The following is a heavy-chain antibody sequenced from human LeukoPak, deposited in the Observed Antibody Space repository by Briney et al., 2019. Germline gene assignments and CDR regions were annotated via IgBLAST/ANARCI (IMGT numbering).Heavy chain of an antibody. CDR2: ISSSGSTI. D-gene: IGHD4-11*01. CDR1: GFTFSDYY. V-gene: IGHV3-11*04. J-gene: IGHJ5*02. Sequence: GGSLRLSCAASGFTFSDYYMSWIRQAPGKGLEWVSYISSSGSTIYYADSVKGRFTISRDKAKNSLYLQMNSLRAEDTAVYYCARPDYRSTWFDPWGQGTLVTVSS. CDR3: ARPDYRSTWFDP.